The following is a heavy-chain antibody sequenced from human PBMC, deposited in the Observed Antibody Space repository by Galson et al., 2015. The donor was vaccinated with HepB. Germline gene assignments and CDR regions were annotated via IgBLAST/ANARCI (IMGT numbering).Heavy chain of an antibody. Sequence: QSGAEVKKPGESLRISCKGSGCSFTSYWISWVRQVPGKGLEWMGRIDPSDSYTNYSPSFQGHVTISADKSISTAYLQWSNLKASDTAMYYCSSMRAGRILAYWGQGTLVTVSS. CDR1: GCSFTSYW. CDR2: IDPSDSYT. CDR3: SSMRAGRILAY. V-gene: IGHV5-10-1*01. D-gene: IGHD6-19*01. J-gene: IGHJ4*02.